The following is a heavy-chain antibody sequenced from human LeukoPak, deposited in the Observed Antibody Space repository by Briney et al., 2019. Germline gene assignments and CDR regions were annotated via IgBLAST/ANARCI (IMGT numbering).Heavy chain of an antibody. CDR3: ACKWFGELSWANLGY. V-gene: IGHV3-21*01. D-gene: IGHD3-10*01. CDR2: ISSSSSYI. J-gene: IGHJ4*02. Sequence: PGGSLRLSCAASGFTFSSYSMNWVRQAPGKGLEWVSSISSSSSYIYYADSVKGRFTISRDNAKNSLYLQMNSLRAEDTAVYYCACKWFGELSWANLGYWGQGALVTGFS. CDR1: GFTFSSYS.